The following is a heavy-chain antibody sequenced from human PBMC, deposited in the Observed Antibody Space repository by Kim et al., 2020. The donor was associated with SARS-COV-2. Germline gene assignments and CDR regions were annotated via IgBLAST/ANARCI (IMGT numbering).Heavy chain of an antibody. CDR1: GFTYSIYG. CDR2: ISANGANT. CDR3: AKDLGGSFDY. Sequence: GGSLRLSCGASGFTYSIYGMSWVRQAPGKGLEWVSAISANGANTYYADSVKGRFTMSRDNSKNTLYLQMNSLRAEDTAVYYCAKDLGGSFDYWGQGTLVTGSS. J-gene: IGHJ4*02. V-gene: IGHV3-23*01. D-gene: IGHD7-27*01.